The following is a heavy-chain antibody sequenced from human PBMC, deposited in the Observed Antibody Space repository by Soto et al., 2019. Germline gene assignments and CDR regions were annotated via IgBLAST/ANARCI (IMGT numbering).Heavy chain of an antibody. J-gene: IGHJ4*02. V-gene: IGHV4-59*01. CDR2: IYYSGST. D-gene: IGHD6-19*01. CDR1: GGSISSYY. Sequence: SETLSLTCTVSGGSISSYYWSWIRQPPGKGLEWIGYIYYSGSTNYNPSLKSRVTISVDTSKNQFSLKLSSVTAADTAVYYCARDRRQWLLTKWGQGTLVTVSS. CDR3: ARDRRQWLLTK.